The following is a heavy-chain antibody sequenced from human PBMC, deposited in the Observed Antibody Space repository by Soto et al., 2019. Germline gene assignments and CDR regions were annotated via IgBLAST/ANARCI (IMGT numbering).Heavy chain of an antibody. CDR2: INHSGST. CDR1: GGSFSGYY. Sequence: PSGTLSLTCAVYGGSFSGYYWSWIRQPPGKGLEWIGEINHSGSTNYNPSLKSRVTISVDTSKNQFSLKLSSVTAADTAVYHCARGRGDIVVVVAATGRRYYYMDVWGKGTTVTVSS. J-gene: IGHJ6*03. D-gene: IGHD2-15*01. CDR3: ARGRGDIVVVVAATGRRYYYMDV. V-gene: IGHV4-34*01.